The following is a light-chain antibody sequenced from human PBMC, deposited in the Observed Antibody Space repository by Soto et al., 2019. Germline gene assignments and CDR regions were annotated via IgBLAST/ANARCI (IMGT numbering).Light chain of an antibody. Sequence: QSALTQPPSASGSHGQSVTISCTGTGSNVGAYNYVSWYQQHPGKAPKLMIYEVTKRPSGVPDRVSGSKSGSTASLTVSGLQAEDEADYYCSSWTGNNFVVFGGGTKLTVL. CDR1: GSNVGAYNY. CDR2: EVT. V-gene: IGLV2-8*01. CDR3: SSWTGNNFVV. J-gene: IGLJ2*01.